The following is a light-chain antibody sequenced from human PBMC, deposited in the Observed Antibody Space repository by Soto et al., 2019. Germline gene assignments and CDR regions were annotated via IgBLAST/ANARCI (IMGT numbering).Light chain of an antibody. CDR3: SSYSSSTTHVV. Sequence: QSALTQPASVSASPGRSVTISCTGTSSDVGDFNYVSWYQHLPGRAPKLIIYDVTNRPSGISYRFSASKSGRTASLTISGLQAEDEADYYCSSYSSSTTHVVFGGGTKLTVL. J-gene: IGLJ2*01. CDR2: DVT. CDR1: SSDVGDFNY. V-gene: IGLV2-14*03.